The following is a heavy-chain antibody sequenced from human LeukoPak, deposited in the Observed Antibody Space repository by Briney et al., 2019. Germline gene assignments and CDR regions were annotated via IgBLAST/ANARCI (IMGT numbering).Heavy chain of an antibody. V-gene: IGHV3-23*01. CDR2: ISGSGGST. D-gene: IGHD3-22*01. CDR3: AKDLLRYYCDSSGPAFDI. J-gene: IGHJ3*02. CDR1: GFTFSNCA. Sequence: GGSLRLSCAASGFTFSNCAMSWVRQAPGKGLEWVSAISGSGGSTYYADSVKGRFTISRDNSKNTLYLQMNSLRAEDTAVYYCAKDLLRYYCDSSGPAFDIWGQGTMVTVSS.